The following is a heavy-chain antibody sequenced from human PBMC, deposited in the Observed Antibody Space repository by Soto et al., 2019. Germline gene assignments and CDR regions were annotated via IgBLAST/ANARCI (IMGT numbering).Heavy chain of an antibody. D-gene: IGHD2-21*02. J-gene: IGHJ6*02. CDR3: ARVCGGDCHYGMDV. CDR2: IYYSGST. CDR1: GGSISSGGYY. V-gene: IGHV4-31*03. Sequence: QVQLQESGPGLVKPSQTLSLTCTVSGGSISSGGYYWSWIRQHPGKGLEWIGYIYYSGSTYYNPSLKSRVTISVDTSKNQFSLKLSSVPAADTAVYYCARVCGGDCHYGMDVWGQGTTVTVSS.